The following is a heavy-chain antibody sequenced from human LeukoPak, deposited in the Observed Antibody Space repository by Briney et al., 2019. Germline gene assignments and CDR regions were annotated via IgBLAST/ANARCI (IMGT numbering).Heavy chain of an antibody. Sequence: PGGSLRLSCAASGFTVSSNYMSWVRQAPGKGLEWVSVIYSGGSTYYADSVKGRFTISRHNPKNTLYLQMNSLRAEDTAVYYCARDWPYSRYYGMDVWGQGTTVTVSS. CDR1: GFTVSSNY. CDR2: IYSGGST. CDR3: ARDWPYSRYYGMDV. D-gene: IGHD2-15*01. J-gene: IGHJ6*02. V-gene: IGHV3-53*04.